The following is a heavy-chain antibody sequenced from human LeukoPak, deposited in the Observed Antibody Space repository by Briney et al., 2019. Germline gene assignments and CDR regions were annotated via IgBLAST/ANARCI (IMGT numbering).Heavy chain of an antibody. CDR2: IYYSGST. CDR1: GGSISSSSYY. J-gene: IGHJ4*02. V-gene: IGHV4-39*07. CDR3: ASAPVDYDSSGSFDY. Sequence: SETLSLTCTVSGGSISSSSYYWGWIRQPPGKGLEWIGSIYYSGSTYYNPSLKSRVTISVDTSKNQFSLKLSSVTAADTAVYYCASAPVDYDSSGSFDYWGQGTLVTVSS. D-gene: IGHD3-22*01.